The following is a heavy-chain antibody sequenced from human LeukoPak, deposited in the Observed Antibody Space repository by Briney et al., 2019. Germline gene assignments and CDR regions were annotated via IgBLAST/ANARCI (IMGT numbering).Heavy chain of an antibody. D-gene: IGHD6-19*01. CDR2: ISYDGSNK. Sequence: GGSLRLSCAASGFTFSSYAMHWVRQAPGKGLEWVAVISYDGSNKYYADSVKGRFTISRDSSKNTLYLQMNSLRAEDTAVYYCARDARQWLVQGITDYWGQGTLVTVSS. V-gene: IGHV3-30-3*01. J-gene: IGHJ4*02. CDR1: GFTFSSYA. CDR3: ARDARQWLVQGITDY.